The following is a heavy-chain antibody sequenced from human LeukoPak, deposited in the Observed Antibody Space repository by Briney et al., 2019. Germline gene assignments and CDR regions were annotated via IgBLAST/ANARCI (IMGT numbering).Heavy chain of an antibody. CDR2: IIGSGET. V-gene: IGHV3-23*01. J-gene: IGHJ4*02. CDR3: ARDGFGLSSAGTAFDY. CDR1: GFTFSTCG. D-gene: IGHD6-13*01. Sequence: GGSLRLSCAASGFTFSTCGMNWVRQAPGKGLEWVSGIIGSGETYYADSVKGRFTISRDNSKNMMYLQINSPRTEDTALYYCARDGFGLSSAGTAFDYWGQGTLVTVSP.